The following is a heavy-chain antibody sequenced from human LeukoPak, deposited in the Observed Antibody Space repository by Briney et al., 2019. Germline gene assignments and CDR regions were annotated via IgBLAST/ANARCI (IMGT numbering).Heavy chain of an antibody. V-gene: IGHV3-74*01. CDR1: GFTFSSYW. CDR2: INSDGSST. J-gene: IGHJ6*03. D-gene: IGHD6-19*01. Sequence: GGSLRLSCAASGFTFSSYWMSWVRQAPGKGLVWVSRINSDGSSTSYADSVKGRFTISRDNAKNTLYLQMSSLRAEDTVVYYCARDYSSGWNFYYYYYYMDVWGKGTTVTVSS. CDR3: ARDYSSGWNFYYYYYYMDV.